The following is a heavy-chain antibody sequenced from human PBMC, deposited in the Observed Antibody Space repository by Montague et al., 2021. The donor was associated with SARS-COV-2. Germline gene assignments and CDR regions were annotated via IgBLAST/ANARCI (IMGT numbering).Heavy chain of an antibody. V-gene: IGHV4-61*02. Sequence: TLSLTCSVSGGSIRSGSYYWSWIRQPAGKGLEWIGRIYTSGGANYNPSLNSRVTISVDTSKNQFSLNLTSVTAADTAVYYCARAALPGRKNWFDPWGQGTLVTVSS. CDR2: IYTSGGA. J-gene: IGHJ5*02. CDR1: GGSIRSGSYY. CDR3: ARAALPGRKNWFDP. D-gene: IGHD2-2*01.